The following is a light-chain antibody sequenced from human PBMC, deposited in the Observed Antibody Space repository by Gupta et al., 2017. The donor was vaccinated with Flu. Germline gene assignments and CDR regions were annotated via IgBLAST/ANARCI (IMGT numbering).Light chain of an antibody. CDR3: QQYYSIPRT. Sequence: NCKSSQSRSYHFINKNYLAWYQQRPGQPPKLLIYCASTRGSGVPDRFSGSGSATDFTLTISRLQAEDVAVYYCQQYYSIPRTFGQGTKLEIK. CDR2: CAS. CDR1: QSRSYHFINKNY. V-gene: IGKV4-1*01. J-gene: IGKJ2*02.